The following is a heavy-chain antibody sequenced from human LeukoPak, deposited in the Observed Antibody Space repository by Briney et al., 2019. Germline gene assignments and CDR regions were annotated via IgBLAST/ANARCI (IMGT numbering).Heavy chain of an antibody. V-gene: IGHV3-33*06. CDR1: GFXFSSYA. CDR3: AKGLTAPAHSWFDP. Sequence: GGSLRLSCAASGFXFSSYAIHWVRQAPGKGLEWVAVIWYDGSDEYYADSVKGRFTISRDNSKNTVYLQTNSLRAEDTAVYYCAKGLTAPAHSWFDPWGQGTLVTVSS. D-gene: IGHD6-13*01. CDR2: IWYDGSDE. J-gene: IGHJ5*02.